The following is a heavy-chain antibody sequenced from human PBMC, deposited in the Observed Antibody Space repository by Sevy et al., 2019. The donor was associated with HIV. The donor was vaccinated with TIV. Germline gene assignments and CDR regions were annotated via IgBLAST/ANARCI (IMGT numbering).Heavy chain of an antibody. J-gene: IGHJ4*02. V-gene: IGHV3-23*01. CDR3: AKESPGYNYDSSGSLDY. Sequence: GGSLRLSCAASGFTFNTYAMSWVRQAPGKGLEWVSGISGSAYSTYYADSVKGRFTISRDNSKNTPSLQMNSLRAEDTAVYYCAKESPGYNYDSSGSLDYWGQGPLVTVSS. CDR2: ISGSAYST. D-gene: IGHD3-22*01. CDR1: GFTFNTYA.